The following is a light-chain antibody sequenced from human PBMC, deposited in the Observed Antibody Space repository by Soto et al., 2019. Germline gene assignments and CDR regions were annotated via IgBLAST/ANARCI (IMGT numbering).Light chain of an antibody. J-gene: IGLJ2*01. CDR1: SSNIGAGYD. CDR3: QSYDTSLSGVI. CDR2: ADN. Sequence: LTQTPSVSGAPGQKITMSCTGSSSNIGAGYDVHWYQQLPGAAPRLLIYADNNRPSGVPDRFSASNSGTSASLAITGLQGEDEAVYYCQSYDTSLSGVIFGAGTQLTVL. V-gene: IGLV1-40*01.